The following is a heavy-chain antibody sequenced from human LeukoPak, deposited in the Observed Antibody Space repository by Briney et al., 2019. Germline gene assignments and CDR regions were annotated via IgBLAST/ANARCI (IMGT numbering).Heavy chain of an antibody. CDR1: GFTFSSYG. D-gene: IGHD2-2*01. CDR3: VKDLKKGYCSSTSCYRDDYYYYGMDV. J-gene: IGHJ6*02. CDR2: ISYDGSNK. Sequence: PGRSLRLSCAASGFTFSSYGMHWVRQAPGKGLEWVAVISYDGSNKYYADSVKGRFTISRDNSKNTLYLQMNSLRAEDTAVYYCVKDLKKGYCSSTSCYRDDYYYYGMDVWGQGTTVTVSS. V-gene: IGHV3-30*18.